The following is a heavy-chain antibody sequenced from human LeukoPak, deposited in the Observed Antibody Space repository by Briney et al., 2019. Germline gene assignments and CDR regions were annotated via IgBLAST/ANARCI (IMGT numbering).Heavy chain of an antibody. D-gene: IGHD3-3*01. CDR1: GYTFTSYY. CDR2: INPSGGST. Sequence: GASVKVSCKASGYTFTSYYMHWVRQAPGQGLEWMGIINPSGGSTSYAQKFQGRVTMTRDTSTSTVYMELSSLRSEDTAVYYCANFDYDFLTAISPWGQGTLVTVSS. CDR3: ANFDYDFLTAISP. J-gene: IGHJ5*02. V-gene: IGHV1-46*01.